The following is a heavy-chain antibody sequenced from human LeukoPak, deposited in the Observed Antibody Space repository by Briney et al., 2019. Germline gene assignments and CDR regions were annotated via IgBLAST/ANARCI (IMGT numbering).Heavy chain of an antibody. J-gene: IGHJ3*02. D-gene: IGHD3-3*01. V-gene: IGHV4-4*08. CDR2: IYTSGST. CDR3: ARGGGLYDFWSGSPGAFDI. CDR1: GGSISGYH. Sequence: SETLSLTCNVSGGSISGYHWSWIRQPPGKGLEWIGRIYTSGSTNYNPSLKSRVTISVDTSKNQFSLKLSSVTAADTAVYYCARGGGLYDFWSGSPGAFDIWGQGTMVTVSS.